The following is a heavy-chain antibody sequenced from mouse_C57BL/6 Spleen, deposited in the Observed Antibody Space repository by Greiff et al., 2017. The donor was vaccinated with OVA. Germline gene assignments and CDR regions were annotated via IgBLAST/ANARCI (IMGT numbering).Heavy chain of an antibody. CDR1: GYTFTSYW. J-gene: IGHJ4*01. CDR2: IYPGSGST. V-gene: IGHV1-55*01. D-gene: IGHD2-1*01. Sequence: QVQLQQPGAELVKPGASVKMSCKASGYTFTSYWITWVKQRPGQGLAWIGDIYPGSGSTNYNEKFKSKATLTVDTSSSTAYMQLSSLTSEDSAVYYCARCYGNYGDYAMDYWGQGTSVTVSS. CDR3: ARCYGNYGDYAMDY.